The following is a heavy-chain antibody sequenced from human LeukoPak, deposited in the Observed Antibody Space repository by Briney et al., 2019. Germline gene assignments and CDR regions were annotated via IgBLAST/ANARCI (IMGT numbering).Heavy chain of an antibody. J-gene: IGHJ5*02. CDR1: GGSISSSSYY. CDR3: ASESSGWFDP. CDR2: IYYSGST. V-gene: IGHV4-39*07. D-gene: IGHD6-19*01. Sequence: SETLSLTCTVSGGSISSSSYYWGWIRQPPGKGLEWIGSIYYSGSTYYNPSLKSRVTISVDTSKNQFSLKLSSVTAADTAVYYCASESSGWFDPWGQGTLVTVSS.